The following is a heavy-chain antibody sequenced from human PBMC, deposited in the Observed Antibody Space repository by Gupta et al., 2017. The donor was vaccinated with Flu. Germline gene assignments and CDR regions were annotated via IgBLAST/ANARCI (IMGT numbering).Heavy chain of an antibody. CDR1: GFTFWSYT. CDR3: ARESGTTSFDY. D-gene: IGHD1-7*01. CDR2: ISSGRNYI. Sequence: EVQLVESGGGLVNPGGSLRLSCAASGFTFWSYTLNWVRQAPGKGLEWVSSISSGRNYIYYADSVKGRFTLSRDNAKNSLYLQMHSLRAEDTAVYYCARESGTTSFDYWGQGTLVTVSS. J-gene: IGHJ4*02. V-gene: IGHV3-21*01.